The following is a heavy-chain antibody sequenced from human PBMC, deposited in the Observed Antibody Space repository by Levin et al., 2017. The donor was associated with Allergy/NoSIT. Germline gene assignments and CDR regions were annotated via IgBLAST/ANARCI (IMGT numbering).Heavy chain of an antibody. D-gene: IGHD3-22*01. CDR3: VRYYCDSRAPGFDP. CDR2: IYYSGTT. Sequence: SSETLSLTCTVSGDSVNSGDYYWSWIRQPPGKGLEWIGYIYYSGTTYYNPSLKSRVSISVDTSKNQFSLKLSSVTAADTAVYYCVRYYCDSRAPGFDPWGEGSRVIVSS. V-gene: IGHV4-30-4*08. J-gene: IGHJ5*02. CDR1: GDSVNSGDYY.